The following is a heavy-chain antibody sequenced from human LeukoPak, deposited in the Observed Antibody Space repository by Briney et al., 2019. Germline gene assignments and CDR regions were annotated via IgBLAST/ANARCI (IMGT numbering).Heavy chain of an antibody. J-gene: IGHJ4*02. D-gene: IGHD6-13*01. CDR2: TYPGDSDT. V-gene: IGHV5-51*01. CDR3: ARLNPGIAAAGTKWNFDY. Sequence: GESLKISCKGSGYSFTSYWIGWVRQMPGKGLEWMGITYPGDSDTRYSPPFQGQVTISADKSISTAYLQWSSLKASDTAMYYCARLNPGIAAAGTKWNFDYWGQGTLVTVSS. CDR1: GYSFTSYW.